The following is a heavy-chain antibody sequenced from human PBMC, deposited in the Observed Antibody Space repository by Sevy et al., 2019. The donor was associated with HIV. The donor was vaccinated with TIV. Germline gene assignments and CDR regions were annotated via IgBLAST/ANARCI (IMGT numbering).Heavy chain of an antibody. V-gene: IGHV3-30*02. Sequence: GGSLRLSCAASGFTFNHYGMHWVRQAPGKGLEWVTFIRHDGSDEYYADSVKGRFTISRDNSKNTVYLQMSSLRAEDTAVYYWARDRKVLLVVYAIPFDVFDVWGQGKMVTVSS. CDR2: IRHDGSDE. CDR1: GFTFNHYG. D-gene: IGHD2-8*02. J-gene: IGHJ3*01. CDR3: ARDRKVLLVVYAIPFDVFDV.